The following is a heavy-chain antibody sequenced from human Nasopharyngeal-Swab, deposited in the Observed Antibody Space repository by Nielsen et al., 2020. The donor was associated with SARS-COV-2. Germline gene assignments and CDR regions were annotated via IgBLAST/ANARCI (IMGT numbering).Heavy chain of an antibody. J-gene: IGHJ4*02. CDR3: ARGDGKLLWLGERRNGLDN. D-gene: IGHD3-10*01. CDR1: GFIFKKYD. V-gene: IGHV3-30*03. Sequence: GESLKISCAASGFIFKKYDMYWVRQAPGKGLDWVAVISDDGSHKYYADSVKGRFTVSRDNTKNTMYLQMYSLRPEDTAVYYCARGDGKLLWLGERRNGLDNWGQGTLVTVSS. CDR2: ISDDGSHK.